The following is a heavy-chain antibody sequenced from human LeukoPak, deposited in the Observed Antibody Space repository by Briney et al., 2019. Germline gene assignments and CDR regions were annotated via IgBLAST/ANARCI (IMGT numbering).Heavy chain of an antibody. CDR3: AREELERRVDY. J-gene: IGHJ4*02. CDR2: IYHSGST. D-gene: IGHD1-1*01. V-gene: IGHV4-38-2*02. Sequence: SETLSLTCTVSGYSISSGYYWGWIRQPPGKGLEWIGSIYHSGSTYYNPSLKSRVTISVDTSKNQFSLKLSSVTAADTAVYYRAREELERRVDYWGQGTLVTVSS. CDR1: GYSISSGYY.